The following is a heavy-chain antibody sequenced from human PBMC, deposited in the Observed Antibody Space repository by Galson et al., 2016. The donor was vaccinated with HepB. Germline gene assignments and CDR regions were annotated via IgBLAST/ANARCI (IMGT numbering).Heavy chain of an antibody. Sequence: SVKVSCKASGYTFTGYYIHWVRQAPGQGLEWMGWINSNKGDTNYAQKFQGRVTMTLDTSIATVYMELSRLRSDDTAVYYCARRRHWEYAFDNWGQGTLVTVSS. CDR1: GYTFTGYY. D-gene: IGHD1-26*01. CDR3: ARRRHWEYAFDN. CDR2: INSNKGDT. V-gene: IGHV1-2*02. J-gene: IGHJ3*02.